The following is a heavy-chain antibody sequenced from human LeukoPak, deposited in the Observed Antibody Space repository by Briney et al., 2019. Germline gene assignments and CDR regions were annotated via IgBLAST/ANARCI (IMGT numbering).Heavy chain of an antibody. CDR3: ARAGIVGDAFDI. V-gene: IGHV4-61*05. J-gene: IGHJ3*02. CDR2: IYTSEST. CDR1: GGSISSSSYY. Sequence: SETLSLTCTVSGGSISSSSYYWGWIRQPPGKGLEWIGRIYTSESTNYNPSLKSRVIMSVDTSKNQFSLKVTSVNVADTAVYYCARAGIVGDAFDIWGQGTMVTVSS. D-gene: IGHD2-15*01.